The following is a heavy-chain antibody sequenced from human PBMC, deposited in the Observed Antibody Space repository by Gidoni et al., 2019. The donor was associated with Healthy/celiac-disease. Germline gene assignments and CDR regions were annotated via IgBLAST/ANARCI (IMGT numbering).Heavy chain of an antibody. V-gene: IGHV3-43*02. Sequence: EVQLVESGGGVVQPGGSLRLSCAASGFTFDDYVISLLEWVSLISGDGGSTYYADSVKGRFTISRDNSKNSLYLQMNSLRTEDTALYYCAKAFTWGQGTLVTVSS. J-gene: IGHJ5*02. CDR1: GFTFDDYV. CDR2: ISGDGGST. CDR3: AKAFT.